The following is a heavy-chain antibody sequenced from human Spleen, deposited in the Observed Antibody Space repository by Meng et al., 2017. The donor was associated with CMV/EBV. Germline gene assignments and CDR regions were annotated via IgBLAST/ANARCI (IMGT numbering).Heavy chain of an antibody. CDR3: ARYPGTDWYLDL. V-gene: IGHV4-39*07. CDR1: GGSIRSSTYN. CDR2: IHYSGDT. D-gene: IGHD1-14*01. Sequence: VSGGSIRSSTYNWGWIRQPPGKGLEWIGSIHYSGDTYYNPSLKSRVTISVDTSKTHFSLNLNSVTAADTAVYYCARYPGTDWYLDLWGRGTLVTVSS. J-gene: IGHJ2*01.